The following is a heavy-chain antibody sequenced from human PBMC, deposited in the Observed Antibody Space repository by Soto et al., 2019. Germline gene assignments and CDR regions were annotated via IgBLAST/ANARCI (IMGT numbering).Heavy chain of an antibody. CDR1: WFNFRNYA. D-gene: IGHD3-22*01. CDR3: ATLYYYDSCGYLDFRFGTIIDAFDI. J-gene: IGHJ3*02. Sequence: VLPKRLSCTAFWFNFRNYAMSWVSQKKGKGLDWVSAISGSGGSTYYADSVKGRVPISTDNSKNTLYLQMNRLRAEDTAVYYCATLYYYDSCGYLDFRFGTIIDAFDIWGQGTMVTVSS. V-gene: IGHV3-23*01. CDR2: ISGSGGST.